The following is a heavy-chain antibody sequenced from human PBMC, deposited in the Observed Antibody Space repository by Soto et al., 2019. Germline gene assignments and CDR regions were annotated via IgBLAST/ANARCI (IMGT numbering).Heavy chain of an antibody. CDR3: ARDLKYFRLCGNWFDT. Sequence: ASVKVSCKASGYTFTNYGISWVRQAPGQGLEWMGWISGNNGATNYAQKVQGRVTLTIDTSTSTAYMEMRSLRSDDTAVYYCARDLKYFRLCGNWFDTWGQVTLVTVSS. D-gene: IGHD3-16*01. J-gene: IGHJ5*02. CDR2: ISGNNGAT. V-gene: IGHV1-18*04. CDR1: GYTFTNYG.